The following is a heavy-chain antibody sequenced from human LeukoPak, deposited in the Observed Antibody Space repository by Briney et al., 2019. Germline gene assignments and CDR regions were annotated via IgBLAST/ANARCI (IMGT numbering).Heavy chain of an antibody. CDR3: ARGGDDYNLIFDY. V-gene: IGHV1-2*02. J-gene: IGHJ4*02. Sequence: ASVKVSCKASGYTFSAYYIHWVRQAPGQGLEWMGWINPNSGGTNYAQKFQGRVTMTRDTSISTAYMELSRLRSDDTAVYYCARGGDDYNLIFDYWGQGTLVTVSS. CDR1: GYTFSAYY. CDR2: INPNSGGT. D-gene: IGHD5-24*01.